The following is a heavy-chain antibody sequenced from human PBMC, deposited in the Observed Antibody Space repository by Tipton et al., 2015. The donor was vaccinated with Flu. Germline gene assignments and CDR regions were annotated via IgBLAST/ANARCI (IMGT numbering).Heavy chain of an antibody. D-gene: IGHD6-19*01. CDR1: GFMFSGYG. Sequence: SLRLSCAASGFMFSGYGMHWVRQAPGKGLEWVAFIRHDESDKYYADSVKGRFTISRDNSKNALYLAINSLRTEDTAVYYCAKDRQWLAPTQFDYWGQGTLVTVSS. V-gene: IGHV3-30*02. CDR3: AKDRQWLAPTQFDY. J-gene: IGHJ4*02. CDR2: IRHDESDK.